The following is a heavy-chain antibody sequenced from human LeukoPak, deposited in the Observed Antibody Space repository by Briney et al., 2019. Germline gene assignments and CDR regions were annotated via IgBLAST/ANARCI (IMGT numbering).Heavy chain of an antibody. CDR3: AKETGSAVGSTDFDY. V-gene: IGHV3-30-3*01. CDR1: GFTFSSYA. Sequence: GGSLRLSCAASGFTFSSYAMHWVRQAPGKGLEWVAVISYDRSNKYYADSVKGRFTISRDNSKNTLYLQMNSPRAEDTAVYYCAKETGSAVGSTDFDYWGQGTLVTVSS. CDR2: ISYDRSNK. D-gene: IGHD4-17*01. J-gene: IGHJ4*02.